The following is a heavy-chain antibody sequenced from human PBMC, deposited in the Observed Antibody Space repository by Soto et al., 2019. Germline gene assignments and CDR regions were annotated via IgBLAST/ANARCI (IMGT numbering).Heavy chain of an antibody. CDR3: ARDHHGPSYSGLDY. V-gene: IGHV3-33*01. D-gene: IGHD2-21*01. Sequence: GGSLRLSCAASGFTFSSYGMHWVRQAPGKGLEWVAVIWYDGSNKYYADSVKGRFTISRDNSKNTLYLQMNSLRAEDTAVYYCARDHHGPSYSGLDYWGQGTLVTVSS. J-gene: IGHJ4*02. CDR1: GFTFSSYG. CDR2: IWYDGSNK.